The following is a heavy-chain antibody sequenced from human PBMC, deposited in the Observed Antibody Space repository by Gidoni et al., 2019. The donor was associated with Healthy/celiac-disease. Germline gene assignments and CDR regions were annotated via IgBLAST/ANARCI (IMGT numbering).Heavy chain of an antibody. V-gene: IGHV4-39*07. CDR3: ARDLIAVAGDYYYYGMDV. D-gene: IGHD6-19*01. Sequence: QLQLQASGPGLVKPSETLSLTCTVSGGSISSSSYYWGWIRQPPGKGLEWIGSIYYSGSTYYNPSLKSRVTISVDTSKNQFSLKLSSVTAADTAVYYCARDLIAVAGDYYYYGMDVWGQGTTVTVSS. J-gene: IGHJ6*02. CDR1: GGSISSSSYY. CDR2: IYYSGST.